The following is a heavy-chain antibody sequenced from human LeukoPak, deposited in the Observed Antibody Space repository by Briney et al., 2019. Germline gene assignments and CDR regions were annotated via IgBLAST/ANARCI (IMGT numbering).Heavy chain of an antibody. V-gene: IGHV1-46*01. CDR2: INPSGVST. CDR3: ARTPDYYDSSGYYPFGY. J-gene: IGHJ4*02. Sequence: ASVKVSCKASGYTFTSYYMHWVRQAPGQGLEWMGIINPSGVSTSYAQKFQGRVTMTRDTSTSTVYMELSSLRSEDTAVYYCARTPDYYDSSGYYPFGYWGQGTLVTVSS. CDR1: GYTFTSYY. D-gene: IGHD3-22*01.